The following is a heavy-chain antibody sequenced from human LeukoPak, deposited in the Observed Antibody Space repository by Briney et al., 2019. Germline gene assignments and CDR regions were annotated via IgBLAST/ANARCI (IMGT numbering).Heavy chain of an antibody. D-gene: IGHD6-19*01. CDR2: IYSGGST. CDR3: ARVGYSSGWEPQLYFDY. J-gene: IGHJ4*02. CDR1: GFTVSSNY. Sequence: GGSLRLSCAASGFTVSSNYMSWVRQAPGKGLEWVSVIYSGGSTYYADSVKGRFTISRDNSKNTLYLQMNSLRAEDTAVYYCARVGYSSGWEPQLYFDYWGQGTLVTVSS. V-gene: IGHV3-53*01.